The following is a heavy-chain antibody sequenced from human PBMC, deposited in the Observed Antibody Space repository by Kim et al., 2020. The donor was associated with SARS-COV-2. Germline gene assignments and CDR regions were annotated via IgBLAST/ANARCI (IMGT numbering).Heavy chain of an antibody. CDR2: FDPSDSVS. CDR1: GYRFTSYW. Sequence: GESLKISCKGSGYRFTSYWITWVRQKSGKGLEWMGSFDPSDSVSTYSPSFQGHVIFSADKSTNTAYLQWSSLKPSDSAVYYCARGWNWNYDKFDHWGQG. CDR3: ARGWNWNYDKFDH. V-gene: IGHV5-10-1*01. D-gene: IGHD1-7*01. J-gene: IGHJ4*02.